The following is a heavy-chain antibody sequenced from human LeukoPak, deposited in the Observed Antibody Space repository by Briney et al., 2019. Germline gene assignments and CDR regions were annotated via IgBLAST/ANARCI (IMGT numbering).Heavy chain of an antibody. V-gene: IGHV4-59*01. D-gene: IGHD6-19*01. J-gene: IGHJ4*02. Sequence: PSETLSLTCIVSGGSISNYFWNWIRQPPGKGLEWIGNIYNTDNTNYNPSLKSRVTISLDTSKNQFSLKLNSVTAADTAVYFCANTKQWLAFDSWGQGTLVTVSS. CDR2: IYNTDNT. CDR3: ANTKQWLAFDS. CDR1: GGSISNYF.